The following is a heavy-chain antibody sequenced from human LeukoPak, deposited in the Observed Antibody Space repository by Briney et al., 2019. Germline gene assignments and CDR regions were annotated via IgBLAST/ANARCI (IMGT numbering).Heavy chain of an antibody. V-gene: IGHV1-69*01. CDR1: GGTFSSYA. CDR3: ARGGSGSSPLSYPGTLYY. J-gene: IGHJ4*02. CDR2: IIPIFGTA. Sequence: GASVKVSCKASGGTFSSYAISWVRQAPGQGLEWMGGIIPIFGTANYAQKFQGRVTITADESTSTAYMELSSLRSEDTAVYYCARGGSGSSPLSYPGTLYYWGQGTLVTVSS. D-gene: IGHD3-10*01.